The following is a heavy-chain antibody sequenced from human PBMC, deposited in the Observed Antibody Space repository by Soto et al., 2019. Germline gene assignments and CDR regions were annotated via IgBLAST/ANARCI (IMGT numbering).Heavy chain of an antibody. Sequence: SVKVSCKASGGTFSSYAISWVRQAPGQGLEWMGRIIPILGIANYAQKFQGRVTITADKSTSTAYMELSSLRSEDTAVYYCARDSVEGARNDYWGQATLVTVSS. D-gene: IGHD5-12*01. CDR2: IIPILGIA. CDR3: ARDSVEGARNDY. CDR1: GGTFSSYA. V-gene: IGHV1-69*04. J-gene: IGHJ4*02.